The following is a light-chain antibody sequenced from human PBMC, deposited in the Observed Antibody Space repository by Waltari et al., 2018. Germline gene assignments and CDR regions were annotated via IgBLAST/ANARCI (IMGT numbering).Light chain of an antibody. CDR3: QQYNSHSWT. J-gene: IGKJ1*01. Sequence: DIQMTQSPSTLSASVGDRVTITCRASQSISSWLAWYQQKPGKAPKLLIYKASSLESGVSSRFSDSGSGTEFTLTISSLQPDDFATYYCQQYNSHSWTFGQGTKVDIK. V-gene: IGKV1-5*03. CDR1: QSISSW. CDR2: KAS.